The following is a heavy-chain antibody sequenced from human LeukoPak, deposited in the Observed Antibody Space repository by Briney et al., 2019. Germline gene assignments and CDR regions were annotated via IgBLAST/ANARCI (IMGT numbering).Heavy chain of an antibody. J-gene: IGHJ4*02. CDR1: GFTFSNYA. D-gene: IGHD1-14*01. CDR2: ISGSGGST. Sequence: GGSLRLSCAASGFTFSNYAMGWVRQAPGKGLEWVSAISGSGGSTFNADSVKGRFTISRDNSKNTLFLQMNSLRAEDTAIYYCAKDHPSGYYFGYWGQGTLVTVSS. V-gene: IGHV3-23*01. CDR3: AKDHPSGYYFGY.